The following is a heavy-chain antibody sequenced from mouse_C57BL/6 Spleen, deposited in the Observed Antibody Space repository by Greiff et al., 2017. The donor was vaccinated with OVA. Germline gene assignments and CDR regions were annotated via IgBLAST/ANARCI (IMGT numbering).Heavy chain of an antibody. D-gene: IGHD4-1*01. CDR1: GFTFSDYG. Sequence: DVMLVESGGGLVKPGGSLKLSCAASGFTFSDYGMHWVRQAPEKGLEWVAYISGGSSTIYYADTVKGRFTISRDNAKNTLFLQMTSLRSEDTAMYYCARGLGPWGQGTLVTVSA. CDR2: ISGGSSTI. V-gene: IGHV5-17*01. CDR3: ARGLGP. J-gene: IGHJ3*01.